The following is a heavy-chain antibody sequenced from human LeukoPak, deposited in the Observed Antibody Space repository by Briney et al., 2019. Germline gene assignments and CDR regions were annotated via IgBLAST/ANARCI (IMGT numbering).Heavy chain of an antibody. D-gene: IGHD5-24*01. V-gene: IGHV3-21*01. Sequence: GRSLRLSCAASGFTFSSYGMHWVRQAPGKGLEWVSSISSSSSYIYYADSVKGRFTISRDNAKNSLYLQMNSLRAEDTAVYYCARGDGFDYWGQGTLVTVSS. CDR2: ISSSSSYI. CDR3: ARGDGFDY. J-gene: IGHJ4*02. CDR1: GFTFSSYG.